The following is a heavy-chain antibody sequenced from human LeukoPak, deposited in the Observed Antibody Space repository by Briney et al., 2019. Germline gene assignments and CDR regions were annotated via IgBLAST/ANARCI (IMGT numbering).Heavy chain of an antibody. CDR1: GYTFTSYG. J-gene: IGHJ4*02. D-gene: IGHD2-2*01. CDR3: ARFLREYCSSTSCYGPSDY. Sequence: ASVKVSCTASGYTFTSYGISWVRQAPGQGLEWMGWISAYNGNTNYVQKLQGRVTMTIDTSTSTAYMELRSLRSDDTAVYYCARFLREYCSSTSCYGPSDYWGQGTLITVSS. CDR2: ISAYNGNT. V-gene: IGHV1-18*01.